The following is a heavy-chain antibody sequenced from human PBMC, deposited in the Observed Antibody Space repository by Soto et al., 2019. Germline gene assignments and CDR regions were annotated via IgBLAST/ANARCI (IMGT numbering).Heavy chain of an antibody. V-gene: IGHV4-59*01. CDR3: GRKNYDSRGYFDY. CDR2: MYYSGST. D-gene: IGHD3-22*01. J-gene: IGHJ4*02. Sequence: PSETLSLTCTVSGGSISSYYWSWIRQPPGKGLEWIGYMYYSGSTNYNPSLKSRVTISVDTSKNQFSLKLSSVTAADTAVYYCGRKNYDSRGYFDYWGQGTLVTVSS. CDR1: GGSISSYY.